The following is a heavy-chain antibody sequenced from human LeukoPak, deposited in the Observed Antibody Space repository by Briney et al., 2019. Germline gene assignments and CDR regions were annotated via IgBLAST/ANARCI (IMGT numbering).Heavy chain of an antibody. CDR3: ARDIGRDGYNWGFDY. CDR2: IYSGGNT. V-gene: IGHV3-53*01. CDR1: GFTVSSNY. D-gene: IGHD5-24*01. J-gene: IGHJ4*02. Sequence: GGSLRLSCAASGFTVSSNYMSWVRQSPGKGLEWVSVIYSGGNTYYADSAKGRFSISRDNSKNTLSLQMNSLRAEDTAVSYCARDIGRDGYNWGFDYWGQGTLATVSS.